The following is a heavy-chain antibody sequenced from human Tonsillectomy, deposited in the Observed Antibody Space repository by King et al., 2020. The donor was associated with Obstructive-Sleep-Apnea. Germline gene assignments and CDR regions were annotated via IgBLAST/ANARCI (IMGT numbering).Heavy chain of an antibody. D-gene: IGHD3-10*01. V-gene: IGHV3-30-3*01. Sequence: VQLVESGGGVVQPGRSLRLSCAASGFSFSSYAMHWVRQAPGKGLEWVALISFDGTYKYYADSVKGRFTISRDNSKNTLFVQMNSLRADDTALYYCASTITARSETYYYGMDVWGQGTTVTVSS. CDR3: ASTITARSETYYYGMDV. CDR1: GFSFSSYA. J-gene: IGHJ6*02. CDR2: ISFDGTYK.